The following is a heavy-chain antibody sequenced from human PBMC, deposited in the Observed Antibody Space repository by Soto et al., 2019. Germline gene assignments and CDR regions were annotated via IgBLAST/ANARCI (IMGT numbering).Heavy chain of an antibody. CDR1: GFTFSSYA. D-gene: IGHD2-15*01. CDR3: AKDRLGYCSGGSCYPFDY. Sequence: GGSLRLSCAASGFTFSSYAMSWVRQAPGKGLEWVSAISGSGGSTYYADSVKGRFTISRDNSKNTLYLQMNSLRAEDTAVYYCAKDRLGYCSGGSCYPFDYWGQGTLVTVSS. V-gene: IGHV3-23*01. CDR2: ISGSGGST. J-gene: IGHJ4*02.